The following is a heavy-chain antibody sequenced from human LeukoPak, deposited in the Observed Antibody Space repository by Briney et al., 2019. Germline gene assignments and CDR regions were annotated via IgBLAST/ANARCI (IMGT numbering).Heavy chain of an antibody. J-gene: IGHJ4*02. V-gene: IGHV3-30*04. CDR1: GFAFSSYA. CDR3: AREGYSYGHFDY. D-gene: IGHD5-18*01. Sequence: PGGSLRLSCAASGFAFSSYAMSWVRQAPGKGLEWVAVISSDGRNNYYADSVKGRFTISRDNSKNTLYLQMNSLRAEDTAVYYCAREGYSYGHFDYWGQGTLVTVSS. CDR2: ISSDGRNN.